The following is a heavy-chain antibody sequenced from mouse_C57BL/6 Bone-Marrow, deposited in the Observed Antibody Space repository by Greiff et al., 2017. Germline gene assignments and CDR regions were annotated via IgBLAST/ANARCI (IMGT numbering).Heavy chain of an antibody. CDR3: ARLPTTVVAPCDY. V-gene: IGHV1-26*01. Sequence: EFQLQQSGPELVKPGASVKISCKASGYTFTDYYLNWVKLSHGKSLEWIGDINPNNGGTSYIQQFKGKATLTVDKSSSTAYMELRSLTSEDSAVYYCARLPTTVVAPCDYWGKGTTLTVSS. D-gene: IGHD1-1*01. CDR1: GYTFTDYY. J-gene: IGHJ2*01. CDR2: INPNNGGT.